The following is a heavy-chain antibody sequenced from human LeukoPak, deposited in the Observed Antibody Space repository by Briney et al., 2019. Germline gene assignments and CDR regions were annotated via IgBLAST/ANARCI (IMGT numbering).Heavy chain of an antibody. Sequence: PSETLSLTCAVYGGSFSGYYWSWIRQPPGKGLEWIGEINHSGSTNYNPSLKSRVTISVDTSKNRFSLKLSSVTAADTAVYYCARGYSYYDSSGYYSWGQGTLVTVSS. CDR1: GGSFSGYY. CDR2: INHSGST. CDR3: ARGYSYYDSSGYYS. V-gene: IGHV4-34*01. D-gene: IGHD3-22*01. J-gene: IGHJ4*02.